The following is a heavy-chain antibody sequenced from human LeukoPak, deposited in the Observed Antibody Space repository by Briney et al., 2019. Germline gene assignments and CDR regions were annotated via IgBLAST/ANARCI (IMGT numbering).Heavy chain of an antibody. CDR3: ARRDGYNYVDY. J-gene: IGHJ4*02. D-gene: IGHD5-24*01. CDR2: IYPDDSDT. Sequence: GESLKISCKGSGYSFTDYWIAWVRQMPGKGLELMGIIYPDDSDTRYSPSFQGQATISADESINTAYLQWSGLKASDTAIYYCARRDGYNYVDYWGQGTLVTVSS. V-gene: IGHV5-51*01. CDR1: GYSFTDYW.